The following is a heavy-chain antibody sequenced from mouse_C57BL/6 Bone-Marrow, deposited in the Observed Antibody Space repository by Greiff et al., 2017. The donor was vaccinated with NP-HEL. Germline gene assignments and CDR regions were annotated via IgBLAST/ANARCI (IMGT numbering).Heavy chain of an antibody. CDR2: IDPENGDT. D-gene: IGHD1-1*01. Sequence: VQLKESGAELVRPGASVKLSCTVSGFTIKDDYMHWVKQRPEQGLEWIGWIDPENGDTEYASKFQGKATITADTSSNPAYLQLSSLTSEDTAVYYGTTGGSSPYAMDYWGQGTSVTVTA. CDR3: TTGGSSPYAMDY. CDR1: GFTIKDDY. J-gene: IGHJ4*01. V-gene: IGHV14-4*01.